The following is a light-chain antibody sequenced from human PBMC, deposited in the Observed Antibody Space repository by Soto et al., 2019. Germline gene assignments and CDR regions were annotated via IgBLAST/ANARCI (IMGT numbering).Light chain of an antibody. CDR1: GSDVGSYKY. J-gene: IGLJ3*02. V-gene: IGLV2-11*01. Sequence: QSALTQPASVSGSPGQSITISCTGTGSDVGSYKYVSWYQQHPGKAPKLIIFEVSNRPSGVPDRFSGSKSGNTASLTISGLQAEDEADYFCCSYAGSYTWMFGGGTKLTVL. CDR3: CSYAGSYTWM. CDR2: EVS.